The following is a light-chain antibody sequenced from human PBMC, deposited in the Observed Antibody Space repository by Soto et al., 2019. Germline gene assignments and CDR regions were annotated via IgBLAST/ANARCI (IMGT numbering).Light chain of an antibody. J-gene: IGKJ4*01. Sequence: EIVLTQSPCTLSLSPGERATLSCRASQSVSSNYLAWYQQRPGQAPRLLIYAASKRATGIPDRFSGSGSGTDFTLTISRLEPEDFAVYYCQQYGSPFGGGTKVDIK. CDR3: QQYGSP. CDR2: AAS. V-gene: IGKV3-20*01. CDR1: QSVSSNY.